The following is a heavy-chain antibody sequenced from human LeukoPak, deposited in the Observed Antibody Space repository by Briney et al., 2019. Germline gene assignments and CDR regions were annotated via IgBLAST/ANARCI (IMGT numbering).Heavy chain of an antibody. CDR2: ISSASTYT. Sequence: GGSLRLSCAASGFTFSNFYMSWIRQAPGKGLEWVSFISSASTYTNFADSVKGRFTVSRDNAKNSLFLQMNSLRAEDTAVYYCAKFLTGQYDAFDIWGQGTTVTVSS. CDR1: GFTFSNFY. J-gene: IGHJ3*02. V-gene: IGHV3-11*03. CDR3: AKFLTGQYDAFDI. D-gene: IGHD3-9*01.